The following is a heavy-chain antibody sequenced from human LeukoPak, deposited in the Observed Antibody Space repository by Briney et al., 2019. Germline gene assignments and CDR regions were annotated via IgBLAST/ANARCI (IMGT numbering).Heavy chain of an antibody. D-gene: IGHD6-19*01. CDR2: IIPIFGTA. CDR3: ARHHSSVHYYYGMDV. CDR1: GGTFSSYA. J-gene: IGHJ6*02. Sequence: ASVMVSCKATGGTFSSYAISWVRQAPGQGLEWMGWIIPIFGTANYAQKFQGRVTITADESTSTAYMELSSLRSEDTAVYYCARHHSSVHYYYGMDVWGQGTTVTVSS. V-gene: IGHV1-69*13.